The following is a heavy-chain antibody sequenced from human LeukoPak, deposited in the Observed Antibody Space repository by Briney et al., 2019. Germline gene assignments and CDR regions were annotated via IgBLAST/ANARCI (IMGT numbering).Heavy chain of an antibody. CDR2: ISSSSSYI. V-gene: IGHV3-21*01. J-gene: IGHJ4*02. Sequence: GGSLRLSCAASGFTFSSYSMNWVRQAPGKGLEWASSISSSSSYIYYADSVKGRFTISRDNAKNSLYLQMNSLRAEDTAVYYCARYSIAAAGKDYWGQGTLVTVSS. CDR1: GFTFSSYS. CDR3: ARYSIAAAGKDY. D-gene: IGHD6-13*01.